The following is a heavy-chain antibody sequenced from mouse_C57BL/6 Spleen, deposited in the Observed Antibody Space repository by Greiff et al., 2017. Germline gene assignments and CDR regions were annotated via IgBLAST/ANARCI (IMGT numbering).Heavy chain of an antibody. V-gene: IGHV1-77*01. D-gene: IGHD3-1*01. J-gene: IGHJ4*01. CDR3: ARWRAGGAYYYAMDY. Sequence: QVHVKQSGAELVKPGASVKISCKASGYTFTDYYINWVKQRPGRGLEWIGKLGPGSGSTYYNEKFKGKATLTADKSSSTAYMQLSSLTSEDFAVYFCARWRAGGAYYYAMDYWGQGSSGTVPS. CDR1: GYTFTDYY. CDR2: LGPGSGST.